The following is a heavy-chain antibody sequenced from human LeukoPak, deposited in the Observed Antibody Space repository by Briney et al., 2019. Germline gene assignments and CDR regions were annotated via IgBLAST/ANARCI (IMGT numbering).Heavy chain of an antibody. J-gene: IGHJ4*02. D-gene: IGHD2-2*01. CDR2: INGDGSST. V-gene: IGHV3-74*01. Sequence: GGSLRLPCAASGFTLSSYWMHWVRQAPGKGLVWVSRINGDGSSTSYADSVKGRFTISRDNAKNTLYLQMNSLRAEDTAVYYCARDYCSSTSCFPDYWGQGTLVTVSS. CDR1: GFTLSSYW. CDR3: ARDYCSSTSCFPDY.